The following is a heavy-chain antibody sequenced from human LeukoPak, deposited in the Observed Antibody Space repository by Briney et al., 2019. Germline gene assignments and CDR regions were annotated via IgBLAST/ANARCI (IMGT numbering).Heavy chain of an antibody. CDR1: GYTFTSYD. Sequence: ASVKVSCKASGYTFTSYDINWVRQATGQGLEWMGWMNPNSGNTGYAQKFQGRVTITRNTSISTAYMELSSLRSEDTAVYYCVGGWFGELFFGFWGQGTLVTVSS. CDR2: MNPNSGNT. J-gene: IGHJ4*02. V-gene: IGHV1-8*03. D-gene: IGHD3-10*01. CDR3: VGGWFGELFFGF.